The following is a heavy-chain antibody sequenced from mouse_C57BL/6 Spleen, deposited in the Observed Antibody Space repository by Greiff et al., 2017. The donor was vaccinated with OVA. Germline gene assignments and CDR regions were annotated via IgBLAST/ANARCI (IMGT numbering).Heavy chain of an antibody. CDR1: GYAFSSSW. D-gene: IGHD1-1*01. Sequence: VKVVESGPELVKPGASVKISCKASGYAFSSSWMNWVKQRPGKGLEWIGRIYPGDGDTNYNGKFKGKATLTADKSSSTAYMQLSSLTSEDSAVYFCALITTVVEYAMDYWGQGTSVTVSS. V-gene: IGHV1-82*01. CDR2: IYPGDGDT. J-gene: IGHJ4*01. CDR3: ALITTVVEYAMDY.